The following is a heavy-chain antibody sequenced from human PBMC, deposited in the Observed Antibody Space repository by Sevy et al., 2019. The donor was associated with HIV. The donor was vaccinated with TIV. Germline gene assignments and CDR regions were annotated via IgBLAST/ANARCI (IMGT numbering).Heavy chain of an antibody. D-gene: IGHD2-8*01. Sequence: GGSLRLSCAASGFTFSKYSMSWVRQPPGEGLEWVSTLSFGCGEIKYADSVKGRFTSSRDNSKGSVYLQMNNLGPEDTAVYYCAREGCTKPHDYWGQGTLVTVSS. CDR3: AREGCTKPHDY. V-gene: IGHV3-23*01. J-gene: IGHJ4*02. CDR2: LSFGCGEI. CDR1: GFTFSKYS.